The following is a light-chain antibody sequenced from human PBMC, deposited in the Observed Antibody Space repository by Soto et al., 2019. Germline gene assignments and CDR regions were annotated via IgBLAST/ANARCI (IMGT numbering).Light chain of an antibody. CDR1: RSNIGTNT. Sequence: QSVLTQPPSAYGTPGQRITISCSGSRSNIGTNTVNWYQSLPGTAPTLLIYSHYQRPSGVPDRFSGSKSGTSASLAISGLQSEDEADYYCAAWDDSLNGYVFETGTKLTVL. J-gene: IGLJ1*01. CDR2: SHY. CDR3: AAWDDSLNGYV. V-gene: IGLV1-44*01.